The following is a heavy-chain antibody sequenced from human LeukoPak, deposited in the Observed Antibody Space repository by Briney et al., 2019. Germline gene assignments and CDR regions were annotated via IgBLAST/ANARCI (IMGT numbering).Heavy chain of an antibody. Sequence: SETLSLTCTVSGGSISSYYWTWIRQPPGKGLEWIGNVYYSGSTNYNPSLKSRVTISVDTSKNQFSLKLSSVTAADTAVYYCARCGGGSCHQFDYWGQGTLVTVSS. D-gene: IGHD2-2*01. J-gene: IGHJ4*02. CDR1: GGSISSYY. CDR3: ARCGGGSCHQFDY. V-gene: IGHV4-59*01. CDR2: VYYSGST.